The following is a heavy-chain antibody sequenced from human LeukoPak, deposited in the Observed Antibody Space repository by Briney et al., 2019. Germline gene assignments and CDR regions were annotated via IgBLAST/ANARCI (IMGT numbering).Heavy chain of an antibody. Sequence: ASVKVSCKASGYTFTSYDINWVRQATGQGLEWMGWMNPNSGNTGYAQKFQERVTITRDMSTSTAYMELSSLRSEDTAVYYCAADFRRGVGAALGYWGQGTLVTVSS. CDR3: AADFRRGVGAALGY. D-gene: IGHD1-26*01. CDR1: GYTFTSYD. CDR2: MNPNSGNT. J-gene: IGHJ4*02. V-gene: IGHV1-8*03.